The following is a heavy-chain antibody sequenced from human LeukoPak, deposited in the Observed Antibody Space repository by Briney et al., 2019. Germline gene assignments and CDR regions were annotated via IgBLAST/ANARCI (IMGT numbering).Heavy chain of an antibody. J-gene: IGHJ4*02. CDR1: GFTFSNYA. V-gene: IGHV3-23*01. CDR3: AKARDTYGRNCFDS. CDR2: INSGGGNT. D-gene: IGHD1-1*01. Sequence: GGSLRLSCAASGFTFSNYAMSWVRQAPGKGLERVSAINSGGGNTYYADSVKGRFTISRGNSNNRLYLQMKSLSAEDTAVYYCAKARDTYGRNCFDSWGQGTLVTVSS.